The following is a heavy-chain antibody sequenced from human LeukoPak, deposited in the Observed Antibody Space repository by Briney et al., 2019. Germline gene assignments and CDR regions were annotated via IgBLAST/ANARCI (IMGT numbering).Heavy chain of an antibody. Sequence: KPSETLSLTCTVSGGSISSGGYYWSWIRQPPGKGLEWIGYIYYSGSTNYNPSLKSRVTMSVDTSKNQFSLKLSSVTAADTAVYYCARESKCSSTSCYTFDYWGQGTLVTVSS. V-gene: IGHV4-61*08. CDR3: ARESKCSSTSCYTFDY. D-gene: IGHD2-2*02. J-gene: IGHJ4*02. CDR2: IYYSGST. CDR1: GGSISSGGYY.